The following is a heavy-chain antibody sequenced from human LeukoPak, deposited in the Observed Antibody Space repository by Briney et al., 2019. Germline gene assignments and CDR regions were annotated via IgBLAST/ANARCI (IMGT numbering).Heavy chain of an antibody. V-gene: IGHV4-39*07. CDR1: GGSISSSSYY. CDR2: IYYSGST. Sequence: PSETLSLTCTVSGGSISSSSYYWGWIRQPPGKGLEWIGSIYYSGSTYYNPSLKSRVTISVDTSKSQFSLKLSSVTAADTAVYYCARDWGLGGELPNPLDYWGQGTLVTVSS. J-gene: IGHJ4*02. CDR3: ARDWGLGGELPNPLDY. D-gene: IGHD1-26*01.